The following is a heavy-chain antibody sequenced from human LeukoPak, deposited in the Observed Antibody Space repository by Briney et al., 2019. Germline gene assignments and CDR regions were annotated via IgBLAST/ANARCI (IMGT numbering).Heavy chain of an antibody. V-gene: IGHV4-61*02. CDR1: GGSISSGSYY. CDR2: IYTSGST. Sequence: SETLSLTCTVSGGSISSGSYYWSWIRQPAGEGLEWIGRIYTSGSTNYNPSLKSRVTISVDTSKNQFSLKLSSVTAADTAVYYCARTRPDYYYDSSGYINWFDPWGQGTLVTVSS. CDR3: ARTRPDYYYDSSGYINWFDP. J-gene: IGHJ5*02. D-gene: IGHD3-22*01.